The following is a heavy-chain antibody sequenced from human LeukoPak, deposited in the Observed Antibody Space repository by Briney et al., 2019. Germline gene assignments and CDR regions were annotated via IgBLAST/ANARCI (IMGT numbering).Heavy chain of an antibody. CDR3: ARTLWASWEPEGPPLFDY. D-gene: IGHD1-26*01. J-gene: IGHJ4*02. CDR2: IYYSGST. V-gene: IGHV4-39*07. Sequence: SETLSLTCTVSGGSISSSSYYWGWIRQPPGKGLEWIGSIYYSGSTYYNPSLKSRVTISVDTSKNQFSLKLSSVTAADTAVYYCARTLWASWEPEGPPLFDYWGQGTLVTVSS. CDR1: GGSISSSSYY.